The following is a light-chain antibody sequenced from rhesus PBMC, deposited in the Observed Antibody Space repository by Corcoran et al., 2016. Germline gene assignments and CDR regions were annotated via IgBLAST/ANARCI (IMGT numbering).Light chain of an antibody. V-gene: IGKV3-42*01. J-gene: IGKJ4*01. CDR2: GAS. CDR1: QSVSSS. CDR3: QQDYSWPLT. Sequence: EIVMTQSPAILSLSPGERATLSCRASQSVSSSLAWYQQKPGQAPNLLIYGASARATGIPDRFSGSGSGTEFTLTISSLEPEDVGVYYCQQDYSWPLTFGGGTKVELK.